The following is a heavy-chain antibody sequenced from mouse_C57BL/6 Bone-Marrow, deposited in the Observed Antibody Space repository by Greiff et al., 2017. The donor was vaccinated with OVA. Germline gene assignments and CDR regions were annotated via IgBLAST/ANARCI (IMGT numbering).Heavy chain of an antibody. CDR1: GYTFTSYW. D-gene: IGHD2-2*01. CDR2: IHPNSGST. J-gene: IGHJ2*01. CDR3: AEGLRSYFDY. Sequence: QVQLQQPGAALVKPGASVKLSCKASGYTFTSYWMHWVKQRPGQGLEWIGMIHPNSGSTNYNEKFKSKATLTVDKSSSTAYMQLSSLTSEDSAVYYCAEGLRSYFDYWGQGTTLTVSS. V-gene: IGHV1-64*01.